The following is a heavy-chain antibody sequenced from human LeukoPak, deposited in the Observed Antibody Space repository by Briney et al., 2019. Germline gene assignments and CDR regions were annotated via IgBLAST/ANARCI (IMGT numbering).Heavy chain of an antibody. CDR1: GGSVSDYY. V-gene: IGHV4-59*02. CDR2: IYHTGST. J-gene: IGHJ4*02. CDR3: ASRKLGNDY. D-gene: IGHD7-27*01. Sequence: SSETLSLTCTISGGSVSDYYWIWIRQSPGKGLEWIGYIYHTGSTSYSPSLKSRVTISADTSQNQFSLKLSSVTAADTAVYYCASRKLGNDYWGQGTLVTVSS.